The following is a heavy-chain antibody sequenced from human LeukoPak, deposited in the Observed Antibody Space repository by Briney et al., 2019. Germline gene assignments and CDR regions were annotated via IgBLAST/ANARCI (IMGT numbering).Heavy chain of an antibody. CDR1: GGSVSSYY. CDR2: IHNSGRA. Sequence: SQTLSLTCSVSGGSVSSYYWSWIRHSPGNGLEWLGYIHNSGRANYNPPLKSQVPSFVDTYKNQVSLRLSSVNAADTAVYYCARHGTISSESYFDYWGQGGLVTVSS. CDR3: ARHGTISSESYFDY. D-gene: IGHD1-14*01. J-gene: IGHJ4*02. V-gene: IGHV4-59*08.